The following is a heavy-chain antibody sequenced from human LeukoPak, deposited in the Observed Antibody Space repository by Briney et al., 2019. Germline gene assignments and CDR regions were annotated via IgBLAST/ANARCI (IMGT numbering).Heavy chain of an antibody. J-gene: IGHJ3*01. CDR2: ISWNSGSI. CDR3: AKPLKSQIYYVSSSFWRSGIFEA. CDR1: GFTFDDYA. D-gene: IGHD3-3*01. Sequence: GGSLRLSCAASGFTFDDYAMHWVRQRPGKGLEWVSGISWNSGSIGYADSVQGRFSISRDNAKNSLYLQMNRLGAEDMAFYYCAKPLKSQIYYVSSSFWRSGIFEAGAQGPVVTVSS. V-gene: IGHV3-9*03.